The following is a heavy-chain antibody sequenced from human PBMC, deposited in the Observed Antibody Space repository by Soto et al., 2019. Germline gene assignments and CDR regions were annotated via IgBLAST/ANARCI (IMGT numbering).Heavy chain of an antibody. CDR2: IGTIGDT. Sequence: EVQLVEFGGGLVQPGGSLRLSCAASGFNFRNYDMHWVRHVPGKGLEWFSAIGTIGDTYYRDSVKGRFTISREDAKYSLYLQMNSLTAGDTAVYYCAREIREAVGRGHHYYGIDVWGQGTTVTVSS. J-gene: IGHJ6*02. CDR3: AREIREAVGRGHHYYGIDV. V-gene: IGHV3-13*04. CDR1: GFNFRNYD. D-gene: IGHD6-13*01.